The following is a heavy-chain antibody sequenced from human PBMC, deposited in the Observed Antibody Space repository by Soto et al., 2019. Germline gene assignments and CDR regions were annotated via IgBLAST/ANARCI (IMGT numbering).Heavy chain of an antibody. V-gene: IGHV3-9*01. Sequence: PGGSLRLSCATSGFTFDNYAMHLVRQAPGKGLEWVSGISWNSGSIGYADSVKGRFTISRDNAKNSLYLQMNSLRAEDTALYYCAKDMTSLRDWGAFDIWGQGTMVTVSS. CDR3: AKDMTSLRDWGAFDI. D-gene: IGHD2-21*01. CDR2: ISWNSGSI. J-gene: IGHJ3*02. CDR1: GFTFDNYA.